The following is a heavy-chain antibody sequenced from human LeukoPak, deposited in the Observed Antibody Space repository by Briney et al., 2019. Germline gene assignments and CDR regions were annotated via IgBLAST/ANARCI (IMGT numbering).Heavy chain of an antibody. V-gene: IGHV4-30-4*01. D-gene: IGHD4-17*01. Sequence: SETLSLTCTVSGGSISSGDYYWSWIRQPPGKGLEWIGYIYYSGSTYYNPSLKSRLTISVDTSKNHFSLKLSSVTAADTAVYYCAKGIYGDPQWFDPWGQGTLVPVPS. CDR2: IYYSGST. CDR3: AKGIYGDPQWFDP. CDR1: GGSISSGDYY. J-gene: IGHJ5*02.